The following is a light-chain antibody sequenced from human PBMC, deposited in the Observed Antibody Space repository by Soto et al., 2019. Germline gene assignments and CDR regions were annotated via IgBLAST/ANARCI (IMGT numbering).Light chain of an antibody. CDR3: RQGYSTPYT. V-gene: IGKV1-39*01. Sequence: DIQMTQSPSSLSASVGDRVTFTCRARQSIGTYVNWYQQKPGKAPYLLIYAASRLQSGVPSEFKGSGHENDLTRTISSLQPEDIATYKCRQGYSTPYTSGQGAKLEIK. CDR1: QSIGTY. CDR2: AAS. J-gene: IGKJ2*01.